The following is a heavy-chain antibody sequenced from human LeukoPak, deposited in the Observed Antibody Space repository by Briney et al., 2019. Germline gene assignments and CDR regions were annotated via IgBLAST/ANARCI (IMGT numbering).Heavy chain of an antibody. CDR3: ARVGSHSGSLSLIKRINYYYYYMDV. J-gene: IGHJ6*03. CDR1: GFKFDDYG. V-gene: IGHV3-7*01. CDR2: IKQDGSEK. Sequence: GGSLRLSCTASGFKFDDYGMTWVRQAPGKGLEWVANIKQDGSEKYYVDSVKGRFTISRDNARNSLSLQMNSLRAEDTAGYYCARVGSHSGSLSLIKRINYYYYYMDVWGKGTTVTISS. D-gene: IGHD3-10*01.